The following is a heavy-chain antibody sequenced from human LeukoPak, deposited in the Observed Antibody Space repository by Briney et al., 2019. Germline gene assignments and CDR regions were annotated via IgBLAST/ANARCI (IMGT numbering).Heavy chain of an antibody. CDR2: INHSGST. V-gene: IGHV4-34*01. CDR3: ARGVGFDY. J-gene: IGHJ4*02. Sequence: SETLSLTCAVYGGSFSGYYWSWIRQPLGKGLEWIGEINHSGSTNYNPSLKSRVTISVDTSKNQFSLKLSSVTAADTAVYYCARGVGFDYWGQGTLVTVSS. CDR1: GGSFSGYY.